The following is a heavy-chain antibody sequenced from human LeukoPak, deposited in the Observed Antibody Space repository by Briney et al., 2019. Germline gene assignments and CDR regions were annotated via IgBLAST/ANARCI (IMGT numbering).Heavy chain of an antibody. D-gene: IGHD3-16*01. CDR3: ARDDGVALDI. CDR2: INPGGGST. CDR1: GYTFTSYY. J-gene: IGHJ3*02. V-gene: IGHV1-46*01. Sequence: GASVKVSCKASGYTFTSYYLHWVRQAPGQGLEWMGIINPGGGSTNYAQKFQGRVTMTRDTSTSTVYMELRSLISEDTAVYYCARDDGVALDIWGQGKMVTVSS.